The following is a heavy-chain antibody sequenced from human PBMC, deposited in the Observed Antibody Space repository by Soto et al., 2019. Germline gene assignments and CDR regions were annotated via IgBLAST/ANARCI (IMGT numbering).Heavy chain of an antibody. CDR1: GGSITNGDTY. Sequence: QVQLQESGPGLVKPSQTLSLTCTVSGGSITNGDTYLNWLRQHPEKGLEWMGYINYRGTTNYNPALKSRILISIDTSKNQFSLRLTSVTAADTAVYYCARDAPGVAPYWGQGTLVTVSS. D-gene: IGHD2-15*01. J-gene: IGHJ4*02. CDR3: ARDAPGVAPY. CDR2: INYRGTT. V-gene: IGHV4-31*03.